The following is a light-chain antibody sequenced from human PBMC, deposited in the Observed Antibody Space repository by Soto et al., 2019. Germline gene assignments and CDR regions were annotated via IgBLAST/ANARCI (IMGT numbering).Light chain of an antibody. J-gene: IGLJ2*01. CDR1: SSNIGSNT. V-gene: IGLV1-44*01. Sequence: QSVLTQPPSASGTPGQRVTISCSGSSSNIGSNTVNWYQQLPGTAPKLLIYSNNQRPSGVPDRFSGSKSGTSASLAISGLQSEDAADYYCAAWDDSLEVVFGGGTKLTVL. CDR3: AAWDDSLEVV. CDR2: SNN.